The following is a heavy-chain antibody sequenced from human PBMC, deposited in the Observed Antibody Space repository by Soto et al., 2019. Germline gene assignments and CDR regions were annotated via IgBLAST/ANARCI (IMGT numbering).Heavy chain of an antibody. CDR3: ARESAAAGLTGDP. J-gene: IGHJ5*02. CDR1: GCSISSYY. V-gene: IGHV4-59*12. D-gene: IGHD6-13*01. Sequence: SETLSLTCTVSGCSISSYYWCWIRQPPGKGLEWIGYIYYSGSTNYNPSLKSRVTISIDKSKNQFSLKLTSVTAADTAVYYCARESAAAGLTGDPWGQGTLVTVSS. CDR2: IYYSGST.